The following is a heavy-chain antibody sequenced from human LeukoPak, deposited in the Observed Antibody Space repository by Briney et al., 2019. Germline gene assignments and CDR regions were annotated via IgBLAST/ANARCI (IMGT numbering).Heavy chain of an antibody. Sequence: GGSLRLSCAASGFTFSSYAMSWVRQAPGKGLEWVSAISGGGGSTYYADSVKGRFTISRDNSKNTLYLQMNSLRAEDTAAYYCAKDLHYQLLLGLFDYWGQGTLVTVSS. V-gene: IGHV3-23*01. J-gene: IGHJ4*02. CDR2: ISGGGGST. CDR1: GFTFSSYA. D-gene: IGHD2-2*01. CDR3: AKDLHYQLLLGLFDY.